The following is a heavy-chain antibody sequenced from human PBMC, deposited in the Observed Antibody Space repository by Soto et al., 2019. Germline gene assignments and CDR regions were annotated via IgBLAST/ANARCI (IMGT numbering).Heavy chain of an antibody. J-gene: IGHJ3*02. CDR3: ASDLMAAAGTDAFDI. D-gene: IGHD6-13*01. V-gene: IGHV4-39*01. Sequence: PSETLSLTCTVSGGSISVNYYWGWIRQPPDKGLEWIGTIFYTGSTSYNPSLRSRVTISADTSKNQFSLKLSSVTAADTAVYYCASDLMAAAGTDAFDIWGQGTMVTVSS. CDR1: GGSISVNYY. CDR2: IFYTGST.